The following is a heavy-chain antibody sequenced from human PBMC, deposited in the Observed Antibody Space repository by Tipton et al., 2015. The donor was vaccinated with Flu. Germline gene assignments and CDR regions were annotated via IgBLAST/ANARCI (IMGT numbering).Heavy chain of an antibody. V-gene: IGHV4-59*08. J-gene: IGHJ5*02. CDR2: IHRSGDT. CDR1: GGSISSYY. D-gene: IGHD4-11*01. CDR3: ARRDYSNYVSEPKNWFDP. Sequence: TLSLTCTVSGGSISSYYWSWIRQPPGKGLEWIGNIHRSGDTHHNPSLKSRVTISVDSSKNQFSLRLSSVTAADTAVYYCARRDYSNYVSEPKNWFDPWGQGTLVTVSS.